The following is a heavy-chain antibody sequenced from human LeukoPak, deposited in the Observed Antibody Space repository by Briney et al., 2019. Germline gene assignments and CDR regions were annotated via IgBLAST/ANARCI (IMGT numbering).Heavy chain of an antibody. Sequence: SETLSLTCTVSGGSISSYYWSWIRQPPGKGLEWIGYIYYSGSTNYNPSLKSRVTISVDTSKNQFSLKLSSVTAADTAVYYCARTPGGWFDPWGQGTLVTVSS. CDR3: ARTPGGWFDP. D-gene: IGHD1-14*01. CDR1: GGSISSYY. J-gene: IGHJ5*02. V-gene: IGHV4-59*01. CDR2: IYYSGST.